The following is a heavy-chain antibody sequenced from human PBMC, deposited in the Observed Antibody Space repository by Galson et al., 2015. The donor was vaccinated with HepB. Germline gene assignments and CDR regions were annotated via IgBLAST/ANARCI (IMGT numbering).Heavy chain of an antibody. D-gene: IGHD6-13*01. CDR1: GYTFTSYG. J-gene: IGHJ4*02. CDR3: ARDHQYSSSWYPTWY. CDR2: ISAYNGNT. V-gene: IGHV1-18*04. Sequence: SVKVSCKASGYTFTSYGISWVRQAPGQGLEWMGWISAYNGNTNYAQKLQGRVTMTTDTSTSTAYMELRSLRSDDTAVYYCARDHQYSSSWYPTWYWGQGTLVTVSS.